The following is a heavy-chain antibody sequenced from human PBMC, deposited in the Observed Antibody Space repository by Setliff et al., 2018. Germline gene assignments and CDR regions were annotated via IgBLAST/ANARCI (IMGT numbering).Heavy chain of an antibody. CDR1: GGSISSGIYY. J-gene: IGHJ6*03. Sequence: LSLTCTVSGGSISSGIYYWSWIRQPAGKGLEWIGHIYTSGSTNYNPSHKSRVTISVDTSKNQFSLGLSSVTAADTAVYYCARAGPYYDFWSGYYRTMDVWGKGTTVTVSS. D-gene: IGHD3-3*01. CDR2: IYTSGST. CDR3: ARAGPYYDFWSGYYRTMDV. V-gene: IGHV4-61*09.